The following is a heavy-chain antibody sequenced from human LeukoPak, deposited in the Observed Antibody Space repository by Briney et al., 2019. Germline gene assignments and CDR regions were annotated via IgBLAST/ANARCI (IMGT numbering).Heavy chain of an antibody. CDR3: ARGPEQLTYGSGSYTFDY. V-gene: IGHV3-64*01. J-gene: IGHJ4*02. CDR2: ISSNGGST. D-gene: IGHD3-10*01. Sequence: GGSLRLSCAASGFTFDNYALHWVRQAPGKGLEYVSAISSNGGSTYYANSVKGGFTISRDNSKNTLYLQMGSLRAEDMAVYYCARGPEQLTYGSGSYTFDYWGQGTLVTVSS. CDR1: GFTFDNYA.